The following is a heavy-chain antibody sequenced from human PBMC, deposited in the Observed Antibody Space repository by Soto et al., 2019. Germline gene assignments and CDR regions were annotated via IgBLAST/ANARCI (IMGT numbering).Heavy chain of an antibody. D-gene: IGHD1-1*01. CDR1: GYTFTSYG. CDR2: ISAHNGNT. CDR3: ERGRYGDY. Sequence: QVHLVQSGAEVKKPGASVKVSCKGSGYTFTSYGITWVRQAPGQGLEWMGWISAHNGNTDYAQKLQGRVTVTRDTSTSTAYMEVRSLRSDDTAVYYCERGRYGDYWGQGALVTVSS. V-gene: IGHV1-18*01. J-gene: IGHJ4*02.